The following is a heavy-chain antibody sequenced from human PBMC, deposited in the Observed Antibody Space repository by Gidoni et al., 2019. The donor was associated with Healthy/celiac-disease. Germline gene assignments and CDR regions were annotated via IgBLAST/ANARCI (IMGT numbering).Heavy chain of an antibody. J-gene: IGHJ4*02. CDR1: EFTFSSYG. Sequence: QVQLVESGGGVVQPGRSLRLSCAASEFTFSSYGMHWVRQAPGKGLEWVAVIWYDGSNKYYADSVKGRFTISRDNSKNTLYLQMNSLRAEDTAVYYCASSIAAAGPLDYWGQGTLVTVSS. D-gene: IGHD6-13*01. CDR3: ASSIAAAGPLDY. CDR2: IWYDGSNK. V-gene: IGHV3-33*01.